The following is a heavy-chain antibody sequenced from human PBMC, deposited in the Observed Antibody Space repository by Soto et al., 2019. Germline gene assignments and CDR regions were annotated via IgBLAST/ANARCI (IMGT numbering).Heavy chain of an antibody. CDR1: GGTFSSYA. CDR2: IIPIFGTA. CDR3: ARAFLGTDRGYSYGPYYYGMDV. D-gene: IGHD5-18*01. J-gene: IGHJ6*02. V-gene: IGHV1-69*01. Sequence: QVQLVQSGAEVKKPGSSVKVSCKASGGTFSSYAISWVRQAPGQGLEWMGGIIPIFGTANYAQKFQGRVTITADESTSTADMELSSLRSEDTAVYYCARAFLGTDRGYSYGPYYYGMDVWGQGTTVTVSS.